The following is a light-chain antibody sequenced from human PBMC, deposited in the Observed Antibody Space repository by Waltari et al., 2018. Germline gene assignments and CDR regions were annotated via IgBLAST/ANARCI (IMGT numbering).Light chain of an antibody. J-gene: IGKJ2*01. V-gene: IGKV1-5*03. CDR2: GAS. CDR3: QQYNNYPYT. CDR1: QSVVTW. Sequence: IQLTQSPSTLSASVGDGVTIACRASQSVVTWLAWYQQKPGKAPRLLIYGASSLESGVPSRFSGSGSGTEFTLSISSLQPDDCATYYCQQYNNYPYTFGQGTKLEIK.